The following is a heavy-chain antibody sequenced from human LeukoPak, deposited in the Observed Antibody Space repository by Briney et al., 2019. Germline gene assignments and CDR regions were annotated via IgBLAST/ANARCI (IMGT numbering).Heavy chain of an antibody. CDR3: ARDNPLNYYGSGSNDAFDI. V-gene: IGHV1-69*05. CDR2: IIPIFGTA. J-gene: IGHJ3*02. Sequence: SVKVSCKASGGTFSSYAISWVRQAPGQGLEWMGGIIPIFGTANYAQKFQGRVTITTDESTSTAYMELSSLRSEDTAVYYCARDNPLNYYGSGSNDAFDIWGQGTMVTVSS. CDR1: GGTFSSYA. D-gene: IGHD3-10*01.